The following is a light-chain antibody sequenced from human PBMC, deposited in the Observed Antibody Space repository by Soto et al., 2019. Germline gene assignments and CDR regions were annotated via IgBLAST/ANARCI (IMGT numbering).Light chain of an antibody. J-gene: IGKJ1*01. V-gene: IGKV3-15*01. Sequence: EMVMTQSPATLSLSPWEIATLSCRASQSVSSNLAWYQQKPGQAPRLLIYDASTRATGIPARFSGSGSGTEFTLTISSLQSEDFAIYYCQQYNDWPRSFGQGTKVDI. CDR1: QSVSSN. CDR2: DAS. CDR3: QQYNDWPRS.